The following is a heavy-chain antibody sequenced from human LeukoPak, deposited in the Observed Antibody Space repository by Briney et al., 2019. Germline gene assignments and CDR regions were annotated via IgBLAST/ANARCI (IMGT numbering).Heavy chain of an antibody. Sequence: ASVKVSCKVSGYTLTELSMHWVRQAPGKGREWMGGFDPEDGETIYAQKFQGRVTMTEDTSTDTAYMELSSLRSEDTAVYYCARAVAGRDYFDYWGQGTLVTVSS. CDR2: FDPEDGET. V-gene: IGHV1-24*01. J-gene: IGHJ4*02. CDR3: ARAVAGRDYFDY. D-gene: IGHD6-19*01. CDR1: GYTLTELS.